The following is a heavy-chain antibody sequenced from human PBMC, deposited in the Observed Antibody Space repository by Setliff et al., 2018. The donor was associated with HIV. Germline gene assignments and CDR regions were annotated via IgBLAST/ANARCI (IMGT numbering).Heavy chain of an antibody. V-gene: IGHV4-39*03. Sequence: LSLTCTVSGGSISSGTYYWGWIRQPPGKGLEWIGSINHSGSTYCTPSLKSRVTISRDDSKNTAYLQMNSLKTDDTAMYYCSGWKGDYYDSSGINGYWGQGTLVTVSS. CDR2: INHSGST. CDR1: GGSISSGTYY. J-gene: IGHJ4*02. CDR3: SGWKGDYYDSSGINGY. D-gene: IGHD3-22*01.